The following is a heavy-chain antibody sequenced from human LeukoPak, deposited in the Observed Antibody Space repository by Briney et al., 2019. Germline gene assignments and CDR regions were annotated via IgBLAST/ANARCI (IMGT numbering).Heavy chain of an antibody. D-gene: IGHD6-13*01. Sequence: ASVKVSCKASGYTFTSCAISWVRQAPGQGLEWMGWISGHNDNTNYAQKFQGRVTMTEDTSTDTAYMELSSLRSEDTAVYYCATGRYQAAGKTHFDYWGQGTLVTVSS. CDR2: ISGHNDNT. CDR1: GYTFTSCA. CDR3: ATGRYQAAGKTHFDY. J-gene: IGHJ4*02. V-gene: IGHV1-18*01.